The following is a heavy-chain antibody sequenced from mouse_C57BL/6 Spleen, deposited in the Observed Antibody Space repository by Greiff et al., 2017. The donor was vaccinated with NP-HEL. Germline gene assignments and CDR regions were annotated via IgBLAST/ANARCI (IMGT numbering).Heavy chain of an antibody. V-gene: IGHV1-80*01. CDR2: IYPGDGDT. Sequence: QVQLQQSGAELVKPGASVKISCKASGYAFSSYWMNWVKQRPGKGLEWIGQIYPGDGDTNYNGKFKGKATLTADKSSSTAYMQLSSLTSEDSAVYFCARCRTAQALSFDYWGQGTTLTVSS. CDR3: ARCRTAQALSFDY. D-gene: IGHD3-2*02. J-gene: IGHJ2*01. CDR1: GYAFSSYW.